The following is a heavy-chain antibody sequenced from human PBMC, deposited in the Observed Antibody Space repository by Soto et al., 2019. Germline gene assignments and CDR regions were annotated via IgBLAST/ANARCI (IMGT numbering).Heavy chain of an antibody. J-gene: IGHJ4*02. CDR1: GFTFSNAW. Sequence: EVQLVESGGGLVKPGGSIRLSCAASGFTFSNAWMTWVRQDPGKGLEWLGRIKSNSDGGTTYYAAPVEGRFTISRDDSTNTVDMQIDSLKTEDTAVYYCTTTGTIDYWGQGTLVTVSS. V-gene: IGHV3-15*01. D-gene: IGHD1-1*01. CDR2: IKSNSDGGTT. CDR3: TTTGTIDY.